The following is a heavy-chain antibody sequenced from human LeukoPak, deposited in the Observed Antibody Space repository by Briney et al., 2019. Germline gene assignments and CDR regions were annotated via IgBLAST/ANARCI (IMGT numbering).Heavy chain of an antibody. CDR2: IYNSGST. CDR3: ARDEAGTLDS. CDR1: GGSVSSGSYY. D-gene: IGHD6-19*01. V-gene: IGHV4-61*01. J-gene: IGHJ4*02. Sequence: SETLSLTCTVSGGSVSSGSYYWSWIRQPPGKGLEWIGYIYNSGSTSYSPSLKSRVTMSVDTSENQFSLKLRSVTAADTAVYYCARDEAGTLDSWGQGTLVTVSS.